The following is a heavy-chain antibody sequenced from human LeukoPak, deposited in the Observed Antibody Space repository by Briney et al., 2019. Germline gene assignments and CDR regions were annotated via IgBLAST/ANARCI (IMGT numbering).Heavy chain of an antibody. V-gene: IGHV4-59*11. CDR3: AKSYGSGSYYNLWGPYWYFDL. J-gene: IGHJ2*01. D-gene: IGHD3-10*01. CDR1: GGSISSHY. Sequence: PSETLPLTCTVSGGSISSHYWSWIRQPPGKGLEWIGYIYYSGSTNYNPSLKSRVTISVDTSKNQFSLKLSSVTAADTAVYYCAKSYGSGSYYNLWGPYWYFDLWGRGTLVTVSS. CDR2: IYYSGST.